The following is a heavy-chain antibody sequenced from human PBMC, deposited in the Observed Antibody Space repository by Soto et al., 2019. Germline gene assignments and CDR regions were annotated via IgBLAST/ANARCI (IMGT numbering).Heavy chain of an antibody. D-gene: IGHD1-1*01. V-gene: IGHV4-59*01. Sequence: PSETLSLTCTVSGGSISSYYWSWIRQPPGKGLEWIGYIYYSGSTNYNPSLKSRVTISVDTSKNQFSLKLSSVTAADTAVYYCAREVGYTTLERYYYYGMDVWGQGTTVTVSS. CDR2: IYYSGST. J-gene: IGHJ6*02. CDR1: GGSISSYY. CDR3: AREVGYTTLERYYYYGMDV.